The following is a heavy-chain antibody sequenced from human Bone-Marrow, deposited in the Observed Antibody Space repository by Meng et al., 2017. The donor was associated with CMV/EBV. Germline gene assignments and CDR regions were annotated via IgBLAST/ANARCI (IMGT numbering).Heavy chain of an antibody. CDR1: GFTFSDYY. D-gene: IGHD4/OR15-4a*01. V-gene: IGHV3-11*04. Sequence: GESLKISCAASGFTFSDYYMSWIRQAPGKGLEWVSYISSSGSTIYYADSVKGRFTISRDNAKNSLYLQMNSLRAEDTAMYYCARHSQMTMVIHTPLDWGQGQLVNVSS. J-gene: IGHJ4*02. CDR3: ARHSQMTMVIHTPLD. CDR2: ISSSGSTI.